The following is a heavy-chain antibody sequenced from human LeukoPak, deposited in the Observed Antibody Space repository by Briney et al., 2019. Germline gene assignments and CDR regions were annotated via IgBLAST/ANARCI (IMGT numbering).Heavy chain of an antibody. J-gene: IGHJ4*02. CDR3: AREESDYVWGSYRPPGY. CDR1: GYTFTGYY. CDR2: INPNSGGT. Sequence: ASVKVSCKASGYTFTGYYMHWVRQAPGQGLEWMGWINPNSGGTNCAQNFQGRVTMTRDTSISTAHMELSSLRSDDTAVYYCAREESDYVWGSYRPPGYWGQGTLVTVSS. V-gene: IGHV1-2*02. D-gene: IGHD3-16*02.